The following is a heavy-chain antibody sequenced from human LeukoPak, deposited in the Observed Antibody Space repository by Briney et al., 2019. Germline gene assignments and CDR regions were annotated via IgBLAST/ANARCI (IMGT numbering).Heavy chain of an antibody. Sequence: SETLSLTCTFSGGSISSYYWSWIRQPPGKGLEWIGYIYYSGSTNYNPSLKSRVTISVDTSKNQFSLRLSSVTAADTAVYYCARVTGYIVEDYFDYWGQGTLVTVSS. J-gene: IGHJ4*02. CDR1: GGSISSYY. D-gene: IGHD3-22*01. CDR3: ARVTGYIVEDYFDY. V-gene: IGHV4-59*01. CDR2: IYYSGST.